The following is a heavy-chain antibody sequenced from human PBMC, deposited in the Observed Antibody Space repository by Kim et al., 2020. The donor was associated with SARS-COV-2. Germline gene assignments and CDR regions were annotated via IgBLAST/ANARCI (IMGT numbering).Heavy chain of an antibody. V-gene: IGHV3-48*02. CDR1: GFTFSSYS. CDR3: ASTDYYDSSGYLAIDY. J-gene: IGHJ4*02. Sequence: GGSLRLSCAASGFTFSSYSMNWVRQAPGKGLEWVSYISSSSSTIYYADSVKGRFTISRDNAKNSLYLQMNSLRDEDTAVYYCASTDYYDSSGYLAIDYWGQGTLVTVSS. D-gene: IGHD3-22*01. CDR2: ISSSSSTI.